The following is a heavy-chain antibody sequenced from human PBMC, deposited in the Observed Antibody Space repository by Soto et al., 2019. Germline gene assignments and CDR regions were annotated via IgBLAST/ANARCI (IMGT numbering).Heavy chain of an antibody. Sequence: ASVKVSCKASGYTFTSYAMHWVRQAPGQRLEWMGWINAGNGNTKYSQKFQGRVTITRDTSAGTAYMELSSLRSEDTAVYYCARPYDSSGYYYQYYFDYWGQGTLVTVSS. CDR3: ARPYDSSGYYYQYYFDY. J-gene: IGHJ4*02. V-gene: IGHV1-3*01. CDR1: GYTFTSYA. D-gene: IGHD3-22*01. CDR2: INAGNGNT.